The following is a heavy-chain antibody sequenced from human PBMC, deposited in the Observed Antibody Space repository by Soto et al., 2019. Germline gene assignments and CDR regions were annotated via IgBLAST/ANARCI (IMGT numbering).Heavy chain of an antibody. V-gene: IGHV3-53*01. J-gene: IGHJ2*01. D-gene: IGHD2-15*01. CDR3: ARKLSFDL. CDR1: GFNVSSNY. Sequence: EVQLVESGGGLIQPGGSLRLSCAASGFNVSSNYMSWVRQAPGKGLEWVSVIYSGGSTYYADSVKGRFTTSRGNSKNTLYLQLNSLRDEDTAVYFCARKLSFDLWGRGTLVTVSS. CDR2: IYSGGST.